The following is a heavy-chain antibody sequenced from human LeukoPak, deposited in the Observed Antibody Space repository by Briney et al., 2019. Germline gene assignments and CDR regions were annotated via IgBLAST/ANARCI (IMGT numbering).Heavy chain of an antibody. CDR3: ARDLEQQLVRPDYYYGMDV. J-gene: IGHJ6*04. D-gene: IGHD6-13*01. V-gene: IGHV1-69*06. CDR1: VGTFSSYA. Sequence: SVTVSCKASVGTFSSYAISWVRQAPGQGLEWMGGIIPIFGTENNAQKFQGRVTITADKSTSTAYMELSSVRSEDRAVYYGARDLEQQLVRPDYYYGMDVWGKGTTVTVSS. CDR2: IIPIFGTE.